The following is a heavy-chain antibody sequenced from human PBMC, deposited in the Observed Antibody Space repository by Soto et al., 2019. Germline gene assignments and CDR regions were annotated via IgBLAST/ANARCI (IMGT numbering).Heavy chain of an antibody. V-gene: IGHV1-69*04. D-gene: IGHD3-22*01. CDR1: GGTFSSYT. CDR2: IIPILGIA. CDR3: AREYYYDSSGYNYYYYGMDV. Sequence: SVKVSCKASGGTFSSYTISWVRQAPGQGLEWMGRIIPILGIANYAQKFQGRVTITADKSTSTAYMELSSLRSEDTAVYYCAREYYYDSSGYNYYYYGMDVWGQGTTVTVSS. J-gene: IGHJ6*02.